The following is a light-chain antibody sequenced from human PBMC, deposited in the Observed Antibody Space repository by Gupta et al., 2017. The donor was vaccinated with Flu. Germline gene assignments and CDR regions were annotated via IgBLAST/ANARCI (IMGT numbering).Light chain of an antibody. CDR1: ALGKKC. V-gene: IGLV3-10*01. J-gene: IGLJ2*01. Sequence: SYELPQPPSVSVAPGHAARITSSGDALGKKCSYWYQQKSGQAPVTVIFYDTKRPSTIPERFCGCRSGTMATLIITGSQEADEADYYCYSTDNSGNNYGVFGGGTKLTVL. CDR3: YSTDNSGNNYGV. CDR2: YDT.